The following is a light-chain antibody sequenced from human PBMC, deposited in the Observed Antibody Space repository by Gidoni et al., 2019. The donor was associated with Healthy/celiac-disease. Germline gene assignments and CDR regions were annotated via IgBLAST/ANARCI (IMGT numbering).Light chain of an antibody. Sequence: AIRMTQSPSSLSASTGDRVTITCRASQGISSYLAWYQQKPGKAPKLLIYAASTLQSGVPSRFSGSGSGTDFTLTISCLQSEDFATYYCQQYYSYSPTFGQXTKLEIK. J-gene: IGKJ2*01. CDR3: QQYYSYSPT. V-gene: IGKV1-8*01. CDR2: AAS. CDR1: QGISSY.